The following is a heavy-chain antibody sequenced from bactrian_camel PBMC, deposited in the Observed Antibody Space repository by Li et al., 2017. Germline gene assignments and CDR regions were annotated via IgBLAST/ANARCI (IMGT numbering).Heavy chain of an antibody. CDR3: AADVRGGSNVCGKPDT. Sequence: QVQLVESGGGLVQAGGSLRLSCAVTGMRDSKFCMAWFRQAPGKERVWVAIIARDGRPVLADSVNGRFTITKDTISQTLNLQMNALKPEDSGMYYCAADVRGGSNVCGKPDTWGQGTQVTVS. J-gene: IGHJ4*01. CDR1: GMRDSKFC. D-gene: IGHD2*01. CDR2: IIARDGRP. V-gene: IGHV3S1*01.